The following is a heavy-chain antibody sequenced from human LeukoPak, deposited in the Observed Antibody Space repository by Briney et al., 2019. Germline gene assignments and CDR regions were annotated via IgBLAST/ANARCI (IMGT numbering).Heavy chain of an antibody. CDR3: ARGLHYYGSGSYYYYFDY. D-gene: IGHD3-10*01. Sequence: SETLSLTCTVSGGSISSYYWSWIRQPPGKGLEWIGYIYYSGSTNYNPSLKSRVTISVDTSKNQFSLKLSSVTAADTAVYYCARGLHYYGSGSYYYYFDYWGQGTLVTVSS. CDR2: IYYSGST. V-gene: IGHV4-59*01. CDR1: GGSISSYY. J-gene: IGHJ4*02.